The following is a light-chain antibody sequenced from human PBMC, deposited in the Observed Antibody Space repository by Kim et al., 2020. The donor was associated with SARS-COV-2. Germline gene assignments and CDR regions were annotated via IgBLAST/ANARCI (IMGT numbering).Light chain of an antibody. Sequence: SYELTQPPSVSVAPGKTARITCGGNNIGSKSVHGYQQKPGQAPVLVIYYDSDRPSGIPERFSGSNSGNTANLTISRVEAGDEADYYCQVWDSSSDHPVFGGGTQLPVL. CDR1: NIGSKS. CDR3: QVWDSSSDHPV. V-gene: IGLV3-21*04. J-gene: IGLJ3*02. CDR2: YDS.